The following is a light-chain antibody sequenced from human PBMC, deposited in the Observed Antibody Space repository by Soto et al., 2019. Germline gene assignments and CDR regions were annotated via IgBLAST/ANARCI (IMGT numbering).Light chain of an antibody. J-gene: IGKJ2*01. CDR1: QNLSRN. Sequence: EMVMTQSPATLSVSPGERATLSCRASQNLSRNLAWYQQQPGQAPRLLIFYASTRATGIPARFSGSGSGTDFTITISSLQSDAFAVYYWQQYDKWPHTFGQGTKLEIK. CDR2: YAS. CDR3: QQYDKWPHT. V-gene: IGKV3-15*01.